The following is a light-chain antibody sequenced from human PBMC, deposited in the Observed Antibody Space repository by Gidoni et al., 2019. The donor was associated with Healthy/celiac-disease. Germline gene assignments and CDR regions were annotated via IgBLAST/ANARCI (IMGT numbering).Light chain of an antibody. CDR2: GAS. CDR1: QSVSSSS. J-gene: IGKJ4*01. CDR3: QQFESSPT. Sequence: DIVLTQSPGTLSLSPGERATLSCRASQSVSSSSIVWYQQKPGQTPRLVIYGASSRATGIPDRFSGSGSGTDFTLTISRLEPEDFAVYYCQQFESSPTFGGGTRVEMK. V-gene: IGKV3-20*01.